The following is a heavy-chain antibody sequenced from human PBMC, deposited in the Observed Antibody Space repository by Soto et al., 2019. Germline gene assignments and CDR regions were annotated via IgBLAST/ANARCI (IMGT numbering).Heavy chain of an antibody. CDR3: ARILGYDANWFDP. CDR2: IYPGDSDT. V-gene: IGHV5-51*01. D-gene: IGHD5-12*01. Sequence: GAALKISYKGSGDRVTSYWIGWVRQMPGKGLEWMGIIYPGDSDTRYSPSFQGQVTISADKSISTAYLQWSSLKASDTAMYYCARILGYDANWFDPWGQGTLVTVSS. J-gene: IGHJ5*02. CDR1: GDRVTSYW.